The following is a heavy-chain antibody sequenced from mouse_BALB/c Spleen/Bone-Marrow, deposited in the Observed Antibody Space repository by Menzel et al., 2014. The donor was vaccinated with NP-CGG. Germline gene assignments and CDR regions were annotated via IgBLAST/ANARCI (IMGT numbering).Heavy chain of an antibody. V-gene: IGHV1-5*01. CDR1: GYSFTSYW. CDR3: TRGAYYDYSYYAKDY. Sequence: EVKLQESGTVLARPGASVKMSCKASGYSFTSYWMHWVKQRPGQGLEWIGAIYPGNSDTSYNQKFKGKAKLTAVTSASTAYMELSSLTNEDSAVYYCTRGAYYDYSYYAKDYWGQGTSVTVSS. D-gene: IGHD2-4*01. CDR2: IYPGNSDT. J-gene: IGHJ4*01.